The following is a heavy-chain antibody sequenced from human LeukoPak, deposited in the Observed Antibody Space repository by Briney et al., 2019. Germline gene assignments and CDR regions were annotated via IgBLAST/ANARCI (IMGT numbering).Heavy chain of an antibody. Sequence: GESLKISCKGSGYGFTNYWVGWVRQMPGKDLEWMGIIYPGDSDTRYSPSFQGQVTISADKSISTAYLQWSSLKASDTAMYYCARMLVGATGGYAFDIWGQGTMVTVSS. D-gene: IGHD1-26*01. V-gene: IGHV5-51*01. CDR3: ARMLVGATGGYAFDI. CDR1: GYGFTNYW. CDR2: IYPGDSDT. J-gene: IGHJ3*02.